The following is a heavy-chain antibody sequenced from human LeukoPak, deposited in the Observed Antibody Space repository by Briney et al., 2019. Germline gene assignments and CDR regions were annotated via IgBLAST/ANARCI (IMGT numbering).Heavy chain of an antibody. CDR3: ASLIRFPCEH. Sequence: EWVAVISYDGSNKYYADSVKGRFTISRDNSKNTLYLQMNSLRAEDTAVYYCASLIRFPCEHWGQGTLVTVSS. V-gene: IGHV3-30-3*01. D-gene: IGHD3-10*01. J-gene: IGHJ1*01. CDR2: ISYDGSNK.